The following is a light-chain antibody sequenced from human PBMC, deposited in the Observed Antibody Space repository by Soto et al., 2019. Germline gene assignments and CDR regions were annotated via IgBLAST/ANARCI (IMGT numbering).Light chain of an antibody. Sequence: VVKKSAATLSVYPGERATLSCRASQSVSNYLAWYQQKPGQAPRLLIYDASTRATGIPARFSGSGSGTEFTLTISSLEPEDFAVYYCQQRRNWSIPFGQGTLLEI. CDR2: DAS. V-gene: IGKV3-11*01. CDR3: QQRRNWSIP. CDR1: QSVSNY. J-gene: IGKJ5*01.